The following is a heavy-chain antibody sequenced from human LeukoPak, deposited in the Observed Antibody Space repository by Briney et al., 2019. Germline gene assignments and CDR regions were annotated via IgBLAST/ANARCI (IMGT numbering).Heavy chain of an antibody. J-gene: IGHJ4*02. CDR3: ATGRYDSSGYYRDY. Sequence: ASVKVSCKASGYTFTSYGISWVRQAPGQGLEWMGWISANSGGTNYAQKFQGRVTMTEDTSTDTAYMELSSLRSEDTAVYYCATGRYDSSGYYRDYWGQGTLVTVSS. D-gene: IGHD3-22*01. V-gene: IGHV1-18*01. CDR1: GYTFTSYG. CDR2: ISANSGGT.